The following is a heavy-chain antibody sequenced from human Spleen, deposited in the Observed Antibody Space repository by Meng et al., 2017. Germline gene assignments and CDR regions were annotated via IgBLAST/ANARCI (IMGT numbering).Heavy chain of an antibody. Sequence: GESLKISCAASGFTFSSYWMHWVRQAPGKGLVWVSRINSDGSSTSYADSVKGRFTISRDNSKNTLFLQMNSLRAEDRAVYYCARADRIVVVATATAFDYWGQGTLVTVSS. CDR2: INSDGSST. J-gene: IGHJ4*02. CDR3: ARADRIVVVATATAFDY. D-gene: IGHD2-15*01. CDR1: GFTFSSYW. V-gene: IGHV3-74*01.